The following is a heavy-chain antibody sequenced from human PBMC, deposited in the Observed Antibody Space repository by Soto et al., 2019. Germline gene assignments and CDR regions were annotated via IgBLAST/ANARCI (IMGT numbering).Heavy chain of an antibody. D-gene: IGHD3-10*01. CDR2: IYYSGST. V-gene: IGHV4-31*03. J-gene: IGHJ4*02. CDR3: ARDIRVALWFGELSYFDY. CDR1: GGSISSGGYY. Sequence: LSLTCTVSGGSISSGGYYWSWIRQHPGKGLEWIGYIYYSGSTYYNPSLKSRVTISVDTSKNQFSLKLSSVTAADTAVYYCARDIRVALWFGELSYFDYWGQGTLVTVYS.